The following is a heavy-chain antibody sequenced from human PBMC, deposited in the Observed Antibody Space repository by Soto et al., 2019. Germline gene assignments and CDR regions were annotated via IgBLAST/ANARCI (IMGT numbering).Heavy chain of an antibody. CDR3: ARGRYCLTGRCFPNWFDS. CDR2: IYKSATT. V-gene: IGHV4-30-4*01. Sequence: LSLTCSVSGDSISNLVYFWAWIRQPPGQALEYIGYIYKSATTYYNPSFESRVAISVDTSKSQFSLNVTSVTAADTAVYFCARGRYCLTGRCFPNWFDSWGQGALVTVSS. CDR1: GDSISNLVYF. D-gene: IGHD7-27*01. J-gene: IGHJ5*01.